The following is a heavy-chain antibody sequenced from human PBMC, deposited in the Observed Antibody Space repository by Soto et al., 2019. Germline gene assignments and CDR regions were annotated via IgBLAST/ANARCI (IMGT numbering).Heavy chain of an antibody. D-gene: IGHD3-9*01. Sequence: SETLSLTCTVSGGSISSYYWSWIRQPPGKGLEWIGYIYYSGSTNYNPSLRSRVTISVDTSKNQFSLKLSSVTAANTDVYYCARNVLRYFDWIGYCMDVWGQGTTGTVSS. J-gene: IGHJ6*02. V-gene: IGHV4-59*01. CDR1: GGSISSYY. CDR2: IYYSGST. CDR3: ARNVLRYFDWIGYCMDV.